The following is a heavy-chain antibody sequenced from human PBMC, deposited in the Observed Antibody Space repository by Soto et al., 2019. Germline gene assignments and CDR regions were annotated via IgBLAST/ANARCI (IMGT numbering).Heavy chain of an antibody. D-gene: IGHD6-13*01. Sequence: SETLSLTCSVSGGSISSYFWSWIRQPPGKGLEWIGYIYYSGSTNYNPSLKSRVTMSVDTSKNQFYLKLSSVTAADTALYYCARSGIVTTGTDYFEYWGQGIQVTVSS. V-gene: IGHV4-59*01. J-gene: IGHJ4*02. CDR1: GGSISSYF. CDR2: IYYSGST. CDR3: ARSGIVTTGTDYFEY.